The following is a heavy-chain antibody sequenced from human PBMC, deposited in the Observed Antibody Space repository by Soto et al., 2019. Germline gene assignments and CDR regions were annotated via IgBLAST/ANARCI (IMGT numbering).Heavy chain of an antibody. CDR3: ARGSYYYDSSGYYHY. CDR1: GDSISSYS. J-gene: IGHJ4*02. CDR2: IHYNGNT. D-gene: IGHD3-22*01. Sequence: PSETLSLTCTVSGDSISSYSWSWIRQLPGKGLEWIGNIHYNGNTKYSPSLKSRVTMSVDTSKNHFSLKLSSVTAADTAVYYCARGSYYYDSSGYYHYWGQGTLVTVSS. V-gene: IGHV4-59*08.